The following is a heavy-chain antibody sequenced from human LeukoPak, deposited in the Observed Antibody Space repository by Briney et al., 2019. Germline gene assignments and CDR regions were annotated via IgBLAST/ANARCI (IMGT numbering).Heavy chain of an antibody. V-gene: IGHV3-48*03. Sequence: AGGSLRLSCAASGFTFSSYEMNWVRQAPGKGPEWVSYISGSSDTIYYAEPVKGRFTISRDNGKNSLYLQMNSLRAEDTAVYYCARDAGIAVAHNWFDPWGQGTLVTVSS. CDR2: ISGSSDTI. CDR1: GFTFSSYE. D-gene: IGHD6-19*01. J-gene: IGHJ5*02. CDR3: ARDAGIAVAHNWFDP.